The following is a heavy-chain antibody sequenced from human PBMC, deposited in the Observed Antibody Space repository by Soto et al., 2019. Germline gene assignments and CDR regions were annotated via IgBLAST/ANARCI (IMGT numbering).Heavy chain of an antibody. CDR2: ISSSSSYI. D-gene: IGHD6-6*01. V-gene: IGHV3-21*01. CDR1: GFTFSSYS. Sequence: EVQLVESGGGLVKPGGSLRLSCAASGFTFSSYSMNWVRQAPGKGLEWVSSISSSSSYIYYADSVKGRFTISRDNAKKSLYLQMNSLRAEDTAVYYCARELYSSSARYFDYWGQGTLVTVSS. CDR3: ARELYSSSARYFDY. J-gene: IGHJ4*02.